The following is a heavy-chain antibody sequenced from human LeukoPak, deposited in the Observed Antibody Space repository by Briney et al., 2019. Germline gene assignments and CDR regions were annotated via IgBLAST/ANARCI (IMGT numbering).Heavy chain of an antibody. Sequence: SETLSLTCTVSGGSISSYYWSWIRQPPGKGLEWIGYIYYSGSTYYNPSLKSRVTISVDTSKNQFSLKLSSVTAADTAVYFCAREAAYYDSSGYPTSYYYGMDVWGQGTTVTVSS. J-gene: IGHJ6*02. V-gene: IGHV4-59*08. CDR2: IYYSGST. CDR1: GGSISSYY. CDR3: AREAAYYDSSGYPTSYYYGMDV. D-gene: IGHD3-22*01.